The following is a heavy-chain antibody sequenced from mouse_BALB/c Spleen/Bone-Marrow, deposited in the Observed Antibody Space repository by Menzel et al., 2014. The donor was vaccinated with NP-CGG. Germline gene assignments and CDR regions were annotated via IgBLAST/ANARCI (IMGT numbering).Heavy chain of an antibody. CDR2: IDPANGNT. D-gene: IGHD3-3*01. V-gene: IGHV14-3*02. J-gene: IGHJ3*01. CDR3: AGLDLFAY. Sequence: EVKLAESGAELVKPGASVKLSCTASGFNIKDTYMHWVKQRPEQGLEWIGRIDPANGNTKYDPKFQGKATITADTSSNTAYLQLSSLTSEDTAVYYCAGLDLFAYWGQGTLVTVSA. CDR1: GFNIKDTY.